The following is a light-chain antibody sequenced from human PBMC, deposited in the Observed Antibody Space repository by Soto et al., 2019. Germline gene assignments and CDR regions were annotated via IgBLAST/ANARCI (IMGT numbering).Light chain of an antibody. J-gene: IGKJ1*01. CDR2: DAS. Sequence: EIVMTQSPATLSVSPGERVTLSCRASQSVSSNLAWYQQKPGQTPRLLIYDASTGATGIPARFSGSGSGTEFTFTISSLQSEDFAVYYCQQYNNWPRTFGQGTKVEIK. CDR3: QQYNNWPRT. V-gene: IGKV3-15*01. CDR1: QSVSSN.